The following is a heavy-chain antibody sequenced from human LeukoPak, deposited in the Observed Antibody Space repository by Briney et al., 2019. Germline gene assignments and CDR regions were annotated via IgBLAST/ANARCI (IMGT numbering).Heavy chain of an antibody. CDR2: INPKSGDT. J-gene: IGHJ4*02. V-gene: IGHV1-2*02. D-gene: IGHD3-22*01. CDR3: VRGYSPYYDSSGSRY. Sequence: ASVKVSCKASGYNFIGYYIQWVRQAPGQGPEWMGWINPKSGDTKYAQKFQGRVTMSRDMSISTAYMELSRLRSDDTAVYYCVRGYSPYYDSSGSRYWGQGTLVTVSS. CDR1: GYNFIGYY.